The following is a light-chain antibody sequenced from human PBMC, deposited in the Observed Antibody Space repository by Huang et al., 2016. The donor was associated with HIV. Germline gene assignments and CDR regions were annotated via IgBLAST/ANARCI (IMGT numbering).Light chain of an antibody. V-gene: IGKV3-11*01. CDR3: QQRSNWPLT. J-gene: IGKJ4*01. Sequence: EIVLTQSPATLSLSPGERASLSCRASQSVSSYLTWYQQKPGQAPRLLIYDASNRATGIPPRFSGSGSWTDFTLTISSLEPEDFAVYYCQQRSNWPLTFGGGTKVEI. CDR2: DAS. CDR1: QSVSSY.